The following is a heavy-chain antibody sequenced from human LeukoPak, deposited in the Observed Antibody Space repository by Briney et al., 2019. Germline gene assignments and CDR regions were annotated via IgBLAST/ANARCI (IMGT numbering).Heavy chain of an antibody. CDR1: GFTFSSYA. J-gene: IGHJ4*02. V-gene: IGHV3-48*04. Sequence: GGSLRLSCAASGFTFSSYAMHWVRQAPGKGLEWVSHSRGSGDIIHYADSVKGRFTISRDNAKNSVYLQMNSLRAEDTAVYYCAREGGISFEADHWGQGTLVTVSS. D-gene: IGHD3-16*01. CDR2: SRGSGDII. CDR3: AREGGISFEADH.